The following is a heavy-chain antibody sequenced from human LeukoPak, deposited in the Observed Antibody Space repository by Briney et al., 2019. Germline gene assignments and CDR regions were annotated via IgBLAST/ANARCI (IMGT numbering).Heavy chain of an antibody. CDR1: GCSISSGGYY. D-gene: IGHD2-15*01. V-gene: IGHV4-31*03. J-gene: IGHJ4*02. Sequence: SETLSLTCTVSGCSISSGGYYWSWIRQHPGKGLEWIGYIYYSGSTYYNPSLKSRVTISVDTSKNQFSLKLSSVTAADTAVYYCARDGDCSGGSCFSGFDYWGQGTLVTVSS. CDR2: IYYSGST. CDR3: ARDGDCSGGSCFSGFDY.